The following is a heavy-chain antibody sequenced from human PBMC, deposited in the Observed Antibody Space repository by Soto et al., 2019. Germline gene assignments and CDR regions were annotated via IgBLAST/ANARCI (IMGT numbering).Heavy chain of an antibody. D-gene: IGHD3-22*01. CDR2: IYYSGST. J-gene: IGHJ6*02. V-gene: IGHV4-59*01. CDR3: ARGDYYDSSGYYGRADYGMDV. CDR1: GGSISSYY. Sequence: SETLSLTCTVSGGSISSYYWSWIRQPPGKGLEWIGYIYYSGSTNYNPSLKSRVTISVDTSKNQFSLKLSSVTAADTAVYYCARGDYYDSSGYYGRADYGMDVWGQGTTVTGS.